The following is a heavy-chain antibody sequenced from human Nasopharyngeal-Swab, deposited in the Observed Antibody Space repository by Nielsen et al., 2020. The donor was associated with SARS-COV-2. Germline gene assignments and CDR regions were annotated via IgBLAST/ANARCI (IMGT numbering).Heavy chain of an antibody. CDR2: VITYNGIT. D-gene: IGHD6-19*01. CDR1: SDIFTDDY. V-gene: IGHV1-18*01. CDR3: AKSSSGPYSSGWPLDF. Sequence: ASFMVSCNASSDIFTDDYIIWLLQAPAQGLEWMVSVITYNGITNYPQNLQGRVTMTTNTSTTTAYIELRGLRSGDTAVYYCAKSSSGPYSSGWPLDFWGQGTLVTVSS. J-gene: IGHJ4*02.